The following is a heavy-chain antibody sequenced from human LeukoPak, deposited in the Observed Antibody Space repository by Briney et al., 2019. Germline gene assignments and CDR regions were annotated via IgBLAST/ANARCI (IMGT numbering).Heavy chain of an antibody. D-gene: IGHD4-23*01. J-gene: IGHJ4*02. V-gene: IGHV3-53*01. CDR2: IYSGGST. CDR1: GFTVSSNY. Sequence: PGGSLRLSCAASGFTVSSNYMSWVRQAPGKGLEWVSVIYSGGSTYYADSVKGRFTISRDNSKKTLYLQMNSLRAEDTALYYCAKGTTVVTHYFDYWGQGTLVTVSS. CDR3: AKGTTVVTHYFDY.